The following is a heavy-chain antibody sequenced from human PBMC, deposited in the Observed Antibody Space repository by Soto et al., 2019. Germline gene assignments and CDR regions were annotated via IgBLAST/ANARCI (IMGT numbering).Heavy chain of an antibody. CDR2: IYTDGST. V-gene: IGHV4-4*07. J-gene: IGHJ5*02. CDR1: GGSINNFY. D-gene: IGHD1-1*01. CDR3: ARRQGAWEPWFDP. Sequence: QVQLQESGPGLVKPSETLSLTCSVSGGSINNFYWSWIRQPAGKGLEWIGRIYTDGSTDYNPSVRSRVTSSLDRTKNQVSLKMTSVTVADTAVYYCARRQGAWEPWFDPWGPGILVTVSS.